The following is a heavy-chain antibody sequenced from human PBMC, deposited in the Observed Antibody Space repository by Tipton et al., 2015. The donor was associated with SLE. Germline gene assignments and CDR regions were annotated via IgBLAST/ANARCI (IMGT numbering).Heavy chain of an antibody. V-gene: IGHV3-33*01. Sequence: SLRLSCAASGFTFSNYGMHWVRQAPGKGLEWVAVIWDDGSQKYHADPVKGRFAISRDNSKNTLYLQMNSLRAEDTAFYYCARDMSTVPAAPFDYWGQGTLVTVSS. J-gene: IGHJ4*02. CDR1: GFTFSNYG. D-gene: IGHD2-2*01. CDR3: ARDMSTVPAAPFDY. CDR2: IWDDGSQK.